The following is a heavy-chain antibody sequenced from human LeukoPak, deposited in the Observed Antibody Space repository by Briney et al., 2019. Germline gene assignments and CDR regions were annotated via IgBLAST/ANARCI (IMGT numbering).Heavy chain of an antibody. Sequence: GESLEISCHCSGYTFTNYYIAWVRQVPGKGLEWMGIIYPGDSDTRYSASFQGQVTISADKSISTAYLQWSSLKASDTAMYYCARVLADNWLDPWGQGTLVTVSS. J-gene: IGHJ5*02. CDR2: IYPGDSDT. D-gene: IGHD2-15*01. V-gene: IGHV5-51*01. CDR1: GYTFTNYY. CDR3: ARVLADNWLDP.